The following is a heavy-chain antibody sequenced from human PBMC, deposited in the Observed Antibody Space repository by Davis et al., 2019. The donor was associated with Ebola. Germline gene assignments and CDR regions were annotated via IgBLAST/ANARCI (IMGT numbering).Heavy chain of an antibody. CDR1: GYKFTTYW. Sequence: GGSLRPSCKGSGYKFTTYWIGWVRQTPGKGLEWMGIIYPDDSDTRYGPSFQGQVTISADESISTAYLQWSSLKASDTAMYYCARGTSLARNFDYWGQGTLVTVSS. D-gene: IGHD3-3*02. CDR3: ARGTSLARNFDY. J-gene: IGHJ4*02. CDR2: IYPDDSDT. V-gene: IGHV5-51*01.